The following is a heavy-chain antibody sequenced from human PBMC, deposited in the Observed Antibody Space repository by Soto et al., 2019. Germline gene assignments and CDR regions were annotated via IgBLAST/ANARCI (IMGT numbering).Heavy chain of an antibody. D-gene: IGHD3-3*01. V-gene: IGHV3-48*03. CDR1: GFTFSSYE. Sequence: GGSLRLSCAASGFTFSSYEMNWVRQAPGKGLEWVSYISSSGSTIYYADSVKGRFTISRDNAKNSLYLQMNSLRAEDTAAYYCARSYVPTYYDFWSGYYKNYYYGMDVWGQGTTVTVSS. J-gene: IGHJ6*02. CDR2: ISSSGSTI. CDR3: ARSYVPTYYDFWSGYYKNYYYGMDV.